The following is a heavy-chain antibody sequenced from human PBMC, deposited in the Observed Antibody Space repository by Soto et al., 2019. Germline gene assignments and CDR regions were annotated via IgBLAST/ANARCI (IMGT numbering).Heavy chain of an antibody. V-gene: IGHV5-51*01. CDR3: ARTKHIVVVTAIPLGWFDP. CDR2: IYPGDSDT. J-gene: IGHJ5*02. CDR1: GYSFTSYW. Sequence: GESLKISCXGSGYSFTSYWIGWVRQMPGKGLEWMGIIYPGDSDTRYSPSFQGQVTISADKSISTAYLQWSSLKASDTAMYYCARTKHIVVVTAIPLGWFDPWGQGTLVTVSS. D-gene: IGHD2-21*02.